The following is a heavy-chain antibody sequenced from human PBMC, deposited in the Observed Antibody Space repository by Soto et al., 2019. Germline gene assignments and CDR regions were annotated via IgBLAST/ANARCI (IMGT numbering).Heavy chain of an antibody. Sequence: QLQLQESGPGLVKPSETLSLTCTVSGGSISSSSYYWGWIRQPPGKGLEWIGSIYYSGSTYYNPSLKSRVTISVDTSKNQFSLQLSSVTASDTAVYYCASLVCSGGSCSSPYYYYMDVWGKGTTVTVSS. D-gene: IGHD2-15*01. V-gene: IGHV4-39*01. CDR3: ASLVCSGGSCSSPYYYYMDV. CDR2: IYYSGST. CDR1: GGSISSSSYY. J-gene: IGHJ6*03.